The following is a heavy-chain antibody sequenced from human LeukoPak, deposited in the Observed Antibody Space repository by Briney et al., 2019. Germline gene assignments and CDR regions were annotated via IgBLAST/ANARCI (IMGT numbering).Heavy chain of an antibody. CDR3: ARRRRIVGATPGAFDI. CDR2: INHSGST. J-gene: IGHJ3*02. V-gene: IGHV4-34*01. CDR1: GGSFSGYC. D-gene: IGHD1-26*01. Sequence: PSETLSLTCAVYGGSFSGYCWSWIRQPPGKGLEWIGEINHSGSTNYNPSLKSRVTISVDTSKNQFSLKLSSVTAADTAVYYCARRRRIVGATPGAFDIWGQGTMVTVSS.